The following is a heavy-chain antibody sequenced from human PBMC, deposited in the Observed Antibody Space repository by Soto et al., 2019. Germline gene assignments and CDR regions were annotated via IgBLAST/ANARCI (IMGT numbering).Heavy chain of an antibody. CDR3: ASGYYDFWSKYYGMDV. V-gene: IGHV1-8*01. CDR2: MNPNSGHT. CDR1: GYTFTSYD. J-gene: IGHJ6*02. D-gene: IGHD3-3*01. Sequence: ASVKVSCKASGYTFTSYDIYWVRQATGQGLEWMGWMNPNSGHTGYAQKFQGRVTMTRNTSISAAYMELTSLRSEDTAVYYCASGYYDFWSKYYGMDVWGQGTTVTVSS.